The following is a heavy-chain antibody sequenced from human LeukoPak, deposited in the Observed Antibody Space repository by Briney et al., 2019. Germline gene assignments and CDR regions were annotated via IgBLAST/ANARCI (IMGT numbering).Heavy chain of an antibody. D-gene: IGHD2-21*01. V-gene: IGHV3-21*01. J-gene: IGHJ4*02. CDR1: GFTFSSYS. CDR2: ISSSSSYI. CDR3: ARDLFVQRYFDY. Sequence: GGSLRLSCAASGFTFSSYSMNWVRQAPGKGLEWVSSISSSSSYIYYADSVKGRFTISRDNAKYSLYLQMNSLRAEDTAVYYCARDLFVQRYFDYWGQGTLVTVST.